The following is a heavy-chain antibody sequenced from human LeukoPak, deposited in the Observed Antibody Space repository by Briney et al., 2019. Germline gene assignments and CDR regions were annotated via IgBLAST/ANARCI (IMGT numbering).Heavy chain of an antibody. D-gene: IGHD3-10*01. V-gene: IGHV4-39*01. J-gene: IGHJ3*02. CDR3: ARTRSGSYAFDI. Sequence: KPSETLSLTCTVSGGSISSSNYYWGWIRQPPGKRLEWIGNIYYSGSTYYNPSLKSRVTISVGTSKNQFSLKLTSVTAADTAIYYCARTRSGSYAFDIWGQGTMVTVSS. CDR1: GGSISSSNYY. CDR2: IYYSGST.